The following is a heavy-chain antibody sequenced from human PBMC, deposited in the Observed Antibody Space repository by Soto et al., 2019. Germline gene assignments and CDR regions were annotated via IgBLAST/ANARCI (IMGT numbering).Heavy chain of an antibody. D-gene: IGHD4-17*01. V-gene: IGHV3-30*03. J-gene: IGHJ4*02. Sequence: QVQLVESGGGVVQPGRSLRLSCAASGFTFSSDGMHWVRQAPGKGLEWVAVISYDGSNKYYADSVKGRFTISRDNTKNTLYLQKNSLRAEDTAVYYCARDRHGDYPFDYWGQGTVVTVSS. CDR1: GFTFSSDG. CDR3: ARDRHGDYPFDY. CDR2: ISYDGSNK.